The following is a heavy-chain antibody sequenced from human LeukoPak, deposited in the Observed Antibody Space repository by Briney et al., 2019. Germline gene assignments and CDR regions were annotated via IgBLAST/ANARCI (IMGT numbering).Heavy chain of an antibody. V-gene: IGHV4-59*01. D-gene: IGHD2-2*01. CDR3: ARERSLRYCSSTSCQANYYYYGMDV. J-gene: IGHJ6*02. CDR2: IYYSGST. Sequence: SETLSLTCTVSGGSISAYYWSWIRQPPGKGLEWIGYIYYSGSTNYNPSLKSRATISVDTSKNQFSLKLSSVTAADTAVYYCARERSLRYCSSTSCQANYYYYGMDVWGQGTTVTVSS. CDR1: GGSISAYY.